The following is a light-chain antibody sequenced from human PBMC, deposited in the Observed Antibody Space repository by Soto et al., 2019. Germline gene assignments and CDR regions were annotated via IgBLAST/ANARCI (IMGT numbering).Light chain of an antibody. CDR3: QQYHSTFRA. CDR2: GTS. V-gene: IGKV3-20*01. J-gene: IGKJ1*01. CDR1: QSVINNY. Sequence: EFVLTPSPGTLSLSPGDSATLSCTTSQSVINNYVAWYQQKPGQAPRLIIYGTSGRATGIPDRFTAGGSGTDFTLTISRLEPDDFAVYYCQQYHSTFRAFGQGTKVDIK.